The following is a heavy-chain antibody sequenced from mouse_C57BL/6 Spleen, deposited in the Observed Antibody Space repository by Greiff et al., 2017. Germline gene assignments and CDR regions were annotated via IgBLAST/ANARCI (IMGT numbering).Heavy chain of an antibody. D-gene: IGHD2-3*01. Sequence: VQLQQSGPVLVKPGASVKISCKASGYTFTDYYMNWVKQSHGKSLEWIGDINPNNGGTSYNQKFKGKATLTVDKSSSTAYMELRSLTSEDSAVYYCARGDEGYYNYWGQGTTLTVSS. CDR3: ARGDEGYYNY. CDR1: GYTFTDYY. CDR2: INPNNGGT. V-gene: IGHV1-26*01. J-gene: IGHJ2*01.